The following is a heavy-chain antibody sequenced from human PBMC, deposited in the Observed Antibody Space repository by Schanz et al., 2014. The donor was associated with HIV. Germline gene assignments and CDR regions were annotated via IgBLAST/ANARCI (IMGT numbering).Heavy chain of an antibody. CDR3: VKDSGTLVSGARWFDP. CDR2: ISWNSGSR. J-gene: IGHJ5*02. CDR1: GFTFDDYA. D-gene: IGHD6-19*01. Sequence: EVQLVESGGGLVQPGRSLRLSCAASGFTFDDYAMHWVRQVPGKGLEWVSGISWNSGSRGYADSVKGRFTISRDNDNDSLYLQMNSLRVEDTALYYCVKDSGTLVSGARWFDPWGQGTQVTVSS. V-gene: IGHV3-9*01.